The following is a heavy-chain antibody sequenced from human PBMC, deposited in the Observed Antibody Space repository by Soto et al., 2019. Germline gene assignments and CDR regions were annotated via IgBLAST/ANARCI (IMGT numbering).Heavy chain of an antibody. CDR2: IYHSGST. CDR3: ARVSGSYYYGMDV. Sequence: QVQLQESGPGLVKPSGTLSLTCAVSGGSISSSYWWSWVRQPPGKGLEWIGEIYHSGSTNYNTSPKSRVTISVDKSKNQVSLKVTSVTAADTAVYYCARVSGSYYYGMDVWGQGTTVTVSS. J-gene: IGHJ6*02. CDR1: GGSISSSYW. V-gene: IGHV4-4*02.